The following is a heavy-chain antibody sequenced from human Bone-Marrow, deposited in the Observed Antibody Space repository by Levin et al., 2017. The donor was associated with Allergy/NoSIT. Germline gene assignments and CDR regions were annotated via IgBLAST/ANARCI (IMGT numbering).Heavy chain of an antibody. CDR1: GFTFSAYW. J-gene: IGHJ4*02. V-gene: IGHV3-7*01. CDR2: IKDDGSEK. CDR3: VSDGSAWSQFDD. Sequence: GGSLRLSCAASGFTFSAYWMVWVRQAPGKGPECVAHIKDDGSEKFYVDSVKGRFTISRDNAKNSLYLQMDSLRGEDTAVYYCVSDGSAWSQFDDWGQGTLVTVSS. D-gene: IGHD6-13*01.